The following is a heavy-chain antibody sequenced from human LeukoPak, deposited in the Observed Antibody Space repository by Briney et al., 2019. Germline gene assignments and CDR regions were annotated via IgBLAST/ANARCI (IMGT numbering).Heavy chain of an antibody. Sequence: SETLSLTCTVPGGSISSGSYYWSWIRQPAGKGLEWIGRIYTSGSTNYNPSLKSRVTISVDTSKNQFSLKLSSVTAADTAVYYCATRYYDFWSGYDPWGQGTLVTVSS. CDR3: ATRYYDFWSGYDP. CDR2: IYTSGST. D-gene: IGHD3-3*01. V-gene: IGHV4-61*02. J-gene: IGHJ5*02. CDR1: GGSISSGSYY.